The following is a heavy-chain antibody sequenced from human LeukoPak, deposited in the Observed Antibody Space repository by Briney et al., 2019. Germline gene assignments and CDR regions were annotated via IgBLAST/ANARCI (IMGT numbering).Heavy chain of an antibody. CDR1: GYTFTSYG. CDR2: ISAYNGNT. CDR3: ARDQVNSGYDSNFDY. Sequence: ASVKLSCTASGYTFTSYGISWVRQAPGQGLEWRGWISAYNGNTNYAQKLQGRVTMTTDTSTSTAYMELRSLRSDDTAVYYCARDQVNSGYDSNFDYWGQGTLVTVSS. D-gene: IGHD5-12*01. V-gene: IGHV1-18*01. J-gene: IGHJ4*02.